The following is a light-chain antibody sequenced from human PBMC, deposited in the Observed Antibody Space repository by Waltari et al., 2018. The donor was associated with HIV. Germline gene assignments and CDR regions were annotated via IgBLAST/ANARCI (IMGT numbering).Light chain of an antibody. CDR3: AAWDDSLSAVV. V-gene: IGLV1-47*01. CDR2: NNN. J-gene: IGLJ2*01. Sequence: SVLAQPPSVSGTPGQGVTISCSGSNSNIGSNHVYWYRQLPGTAPPLLIYNNNQRPSGFPDRFSGSKSGTSASLAISGLRSEDEADYYCAAWDDSLSAVVFGGGTKLTVL. CDR1: NSNIGSNH.